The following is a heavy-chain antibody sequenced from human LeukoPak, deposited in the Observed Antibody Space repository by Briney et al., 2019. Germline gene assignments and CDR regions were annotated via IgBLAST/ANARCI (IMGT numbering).Heavy chain of an antibody. Sequence: PGGSLRLSCAASGFTFTTYAMSWVRQAPGKGLEWVSAISGRGGTTYYADSVKGRFTISGDNSKNTVSLQMNSLRAEDTAVYYCAKVRGAVAITFLDYWGQGTLVTVSS. V-gene: IGHV3-23*01. CDR1: GFTFTTYA. J-gene: IGHJ4*02. CDR2: ISGRGGTT. CDR3: AKVRGAVAITFLDY. D-gene: IGHD3-22*01.